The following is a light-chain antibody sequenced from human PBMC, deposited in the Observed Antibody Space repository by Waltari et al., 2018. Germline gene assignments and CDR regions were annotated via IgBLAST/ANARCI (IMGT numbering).Light chain of an antibody. Sequence: QSVLTQPPSASGAPGQRVTISCYGGNSNTGSHYLFWYQQLPGPAPKLLIYRNDQRPSGVPDRFSGSKSGTSASLAITGLRSEDEAEYYCAAWDDSLNSRVFGGGTKLTVL. CDR3: AAWDDSLNSRV. CDR1: NSNTGSHY. CDR2: RND. V-gene: IGLV1-47*01. J-gene: IGLJ3*02.